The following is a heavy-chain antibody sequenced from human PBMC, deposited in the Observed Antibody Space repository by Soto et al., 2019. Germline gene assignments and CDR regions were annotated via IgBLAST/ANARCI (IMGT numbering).Heavy chain of an antibody. CDR3: ARQTYCSSTSCYNVDS. J-gene: IGHJ4*02. CDR1: GYSFTSYW. V-gene: IGHV5-51*01. D-gene: IGHD2-2*02. CDR2: IYLGDSDT. Sequence: PGESLKISCKGSGYSFTSYWIGWVRQMPGKGLEWMGIIYLGDSDTRYSPSFQGQVTISADKSISTAYLQWSSLKASDTAMYYCARQTYCSSTSCYNVDSWGQGTLVTVSS.